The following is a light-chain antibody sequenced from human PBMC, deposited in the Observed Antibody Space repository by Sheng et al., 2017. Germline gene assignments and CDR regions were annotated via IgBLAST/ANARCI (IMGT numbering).Light chain of an antibody. CDR3: CSYAGSLTYV. V-gene: IGLV2-11*01. CDR2: NVN. Sequence: QSALTQPRSVSGSPEQSVTISCTGTSSDIGAYDSVSWYQQHPGKAPKLIIYNVNKRPSGVPDRFSGSKSGNTASLTISGLQAEDEADYYCCSYAGSLTYVFGTGTPGHRP. CDR1: SSDIGAYDS. J-gene: IGLJ1*01.